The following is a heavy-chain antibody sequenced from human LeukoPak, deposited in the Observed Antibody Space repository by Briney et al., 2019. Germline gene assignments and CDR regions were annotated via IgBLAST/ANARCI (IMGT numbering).Heavy chain of an antibody. CDR2: IYYSGST. CDR1: GGSISCSSYY. CDR3: AREASNDSSGYYYVVY. Sequence: SETLSLTCTVSGGSISCSSYYWGWIRQPPGKGLEWIGSIYYSGSTYYNPSLKSRVTISVDTSKNQFSLKLSSVTAADTAVYYCAREASNDSSGYYYVVYWGQGTLVTVSS. J-gene: IGHJ4*02. D-gene: IGHD3-22*01. V-gene: IGHV4-39*07.